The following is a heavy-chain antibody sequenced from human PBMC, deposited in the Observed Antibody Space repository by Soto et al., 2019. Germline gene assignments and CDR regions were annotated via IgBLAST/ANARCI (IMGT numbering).Heavy chain of an antibody. CDR2: IYYSGST. Sequence: QVQLQESGPGLVKPSETLSLTCTVSGGSISSYYWSWIRQPPGKGLEWIGYIYYSGSTNYNPSLKSRVTISVDTSKNQFSLKVSSVNAADTAVYYCARGGGSRPFDYWGQGTLVTVSS. D-gene: IGHD1-26*01. CDR3: ARGGGSRPFDY. J-gene: IGHJ4*02. V-gene: IGHV4-59*01. CDR1: GGSISSYY.